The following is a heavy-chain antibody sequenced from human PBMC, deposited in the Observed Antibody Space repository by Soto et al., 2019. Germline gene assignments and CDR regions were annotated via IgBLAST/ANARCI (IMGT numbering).Heavy chain of an antibody. CDR1: GVSFSGYY. D-gene: IGHD6-6*01. V-gene: IGHV4-34*01. CDR3: ARESKKRYSRSPPFDY. CDR2: INHSGST. J-gene: IGHJ4*02. Sequence: ESLSLACAVYGVSFSGYYWSWIRPPPGKGLEWIGEINHSGSTNYNPSLKSRVTISVDTSKNQFSLKLSSVTAADTAVYYCARESKKRYSRSPPFDYWGQGTLVTVSS.